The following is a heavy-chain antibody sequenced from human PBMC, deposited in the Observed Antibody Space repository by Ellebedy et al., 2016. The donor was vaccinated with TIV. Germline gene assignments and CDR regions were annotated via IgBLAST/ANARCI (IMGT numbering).Heavy chain of an antibody. V-gene: IGHV1-69*13. CDR1: GGTFTTYA. J-gene: IGHJ4*02. CDR3: ARGGHRYGYYFRDQ. Sequence: AASVKVSCKASGGTFTTYAINWVRQAPGHGLEWMGGIVPFFGTPDYAQRFQGRVTITADESASTAYMELSSLRSEDTAVYYCARGGHRYGYYFRDQWGQGTLVTVSS. D-gene: IGHD5-18*01. CDR2: IVPFFGTP.